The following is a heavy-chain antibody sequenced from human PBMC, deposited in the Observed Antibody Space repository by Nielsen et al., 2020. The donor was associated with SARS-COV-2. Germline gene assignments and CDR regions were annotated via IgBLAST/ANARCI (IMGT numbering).Heavy chain of an antibody. CDR3: ARGSVVIGY. CDR1: GGSFSGYY. V-gene: IGHV4-34*01. D-gene: IGHD3-22*01. J-gene: IGHJ4*02. CDR2: INHSGST. Sequence: SETLSLTCAVYGGSFSGYYWSWIRQPPGKGLEWIGEINHSGSTNYNPSLKSRVTISVDTSKNQFSLKLSSVTAADTAVYYCARGSVVIGYWGQGTLVTVSS.